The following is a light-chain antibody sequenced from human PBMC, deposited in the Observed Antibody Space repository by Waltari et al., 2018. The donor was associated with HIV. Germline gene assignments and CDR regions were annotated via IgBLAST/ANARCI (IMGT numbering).Light chain of an antibody. Sequence: IQLNQFPSSLSASGGSIITNTCQASQDVSNYLNWYQQKPGKAPKLLIYDASNLAAGVPSRFSGSGSGTDFTFTIISLQPEDIATYYCQQFDYLMYTFGQGTKLEIQ. CDR3: QQFDYLMYT. J-gene: IGKJ2*01. CDR1: QDVSNY. CDR2: DAS. V-gene: IGKV1-33*01.